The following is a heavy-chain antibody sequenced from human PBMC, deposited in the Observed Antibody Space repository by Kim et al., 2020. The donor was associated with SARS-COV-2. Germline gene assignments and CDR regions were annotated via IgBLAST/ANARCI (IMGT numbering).Heavy chain of an antibody. CDR1: GFTFSRYW. CDR3: ASLDYGDYGEEYYYYGLDV. CDR2: INSDGSST. J-gene: IGHJ6*02. D-gene: IGHD4-17*01. V-gene: IGHV3-74*01. Sequence: GGSLRLSCAVSGFTFSRYWMHWVRQAPGKGLVWVSRINSDGSSTSYADSVKGRFTISRDNAKNTLYLQMNSLRAEDTAVYYCASLDYGDYGEEYYYYGLDVWGQGTTVTVSS.